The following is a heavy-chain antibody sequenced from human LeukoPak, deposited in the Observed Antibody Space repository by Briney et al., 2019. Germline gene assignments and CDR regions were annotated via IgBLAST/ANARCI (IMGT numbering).Heavy chain of an antibody. Sequence: SVTVSCKASGGTFSSYAISWVRQAPGQGLEWMGRIIPIFGTANYAQKFQGRVTITTDESTSTAYMELSSLRSEDTAVYSCTSLTMVATGDVYSGQGKLVTVSS. CDR2: IIPIFGTA. J-gene: IGHJ4*02. D-gene: IGHD4/OR15-4a*01. CDR3: TSLTMVATGDVY. V-gene: IGHV1-69*05. CDR1: GGTFSSYA.